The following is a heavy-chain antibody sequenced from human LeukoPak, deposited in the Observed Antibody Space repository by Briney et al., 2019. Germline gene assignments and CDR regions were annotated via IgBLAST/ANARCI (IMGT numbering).Heavy chain of an antibody. D-gene: IGHD6-13*01. J-gene: IGHJ5*02. V-gene: IGHV4-4*07. CDR1: GXSISSYY. Sequence: SETLSLTCTVSGXSISSYYGSWIRQPAGKGLEWIGRIYTSGSTNYNPSLKSRVTMSVDTSKNQFSLKLSSVTAADTAVYYCARVHAGYSSSWYTPRWFDPWGQGTLVTVSS. CDR3: ARVHAGYSSSWYTPRWFDP. CDR2: IYTSGST.